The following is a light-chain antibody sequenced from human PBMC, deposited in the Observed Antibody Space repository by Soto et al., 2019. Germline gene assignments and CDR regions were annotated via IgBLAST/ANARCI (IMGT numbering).Light chain of an antibody. Sequence: QSVLTQPPSASGTPGQRVTISCSGSSSNIGSNTVNWYQQLPGTAPKLLIYSNNQRPSGVPDRFSGSKSGTSASLAISGLQSEGEADYYCAAWDDSLNGSYVFGTGTKLTVL. CDR3: AAWDDSLNGSYV. V-gene: IGLV1-44*01. CDR2: SNN. CDR1: SSNIGSNT. J-gene: IGLJ1*01.